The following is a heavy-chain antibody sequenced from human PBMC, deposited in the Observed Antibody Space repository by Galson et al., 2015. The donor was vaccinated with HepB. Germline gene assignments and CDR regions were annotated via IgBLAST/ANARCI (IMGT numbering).Heavy chain of an antibody. CDR2: ISSSSSYI. CDR3: ASDCGGDCYTAG. V-gene: IGHV3-21*01. D-gene: IGHD2-21*02. Sequence: SLRLSCAASGFTFSSYGMRWVRQAPGKGLEWVSSISSSSSYIYYADSVKGRFTISRDNAKNSLYLQMNSLRAEDTAVYYCASDCGGDCYTAGWGQGTLVTVSS. CDR1: GFTFSSYG. J-gene: IGHJ4*02.